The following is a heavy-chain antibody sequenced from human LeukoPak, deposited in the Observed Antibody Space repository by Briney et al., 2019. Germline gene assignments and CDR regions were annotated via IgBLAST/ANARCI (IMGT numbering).Heavy chain of an antibody. V-gene: IGHV3-7*01. D-gene: IGHD4-11*01. CDR2: IKQDGSEK. J-gene: IGHJ6*03. Sequence: GGSLRLSCAASGFTFSSYWMSWVRQAPGKGLEWVANIKQDGSEKYYVDSVKGRFTISRDNAKNSLYLQMNSLRAEDTAVYYCARDYMADYYYYYYMDVWGKGTTVTISS. CDR3: ARDYMADYYYYYYMDV. CDR1: GFTFSSYW.